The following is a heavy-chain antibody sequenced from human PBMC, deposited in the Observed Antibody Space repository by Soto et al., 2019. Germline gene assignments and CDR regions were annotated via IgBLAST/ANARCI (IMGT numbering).Heavy chain of an antibody. J-gene: IGHJ4*02. V-gene: IGHV4-59*01. CDR1: GGSIISYY. CDR3: ESGSRLGYCSGGSCSSIDY. Sequence: SDTLALTCTFSGGSIISYYWSWIRQPPGKGLEWIGYIYYSGSTNYNPSLKSRVTISVDTSRNQFSLTLSSVTVADTAVYYCESGSRLGYCSGGSCSSIDYWGKGTLVTVAA. D-gene: IGHD2-15*01. CDR2: IYYSGST.